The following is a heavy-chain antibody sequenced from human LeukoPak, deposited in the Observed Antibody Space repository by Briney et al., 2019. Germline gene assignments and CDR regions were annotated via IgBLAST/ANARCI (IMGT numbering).Heavy chain of an antibody. CDR2: ISGSGGST. V-gene: IGHV3-23*01. Sequence: PGGSLRLSCAASGVTFSSYAMSWVRQAPGKGLEWVSAISGSGGSTYYADSVKGRFTISRDNSKNTLYLQMNSLRAEDTAVYYCAKVGVKELLFFPTYYFDYWGQGTLVTVSS. J-gene: IGHJ4*02. CDR1: GVTFSSYA. CDR3: AKVGVKELLFFPTYYFDY. D-gene: IGHD1-26*01.